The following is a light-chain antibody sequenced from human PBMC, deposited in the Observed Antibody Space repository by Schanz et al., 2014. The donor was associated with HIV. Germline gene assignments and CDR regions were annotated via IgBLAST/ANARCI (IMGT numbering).Light chain of an antibody. Sequence: IQMTQSPSTMSTSVGDRVTITCRASQTIGRLLAWYQQKPGRAPKLLIYRASILESGVPSRFSGSGSGTEFALTISSLQPDDFATYCCQQYNRYWTFGQGTKVEIK. V-gene: IGKV1-5*03. CDR2: RAS. J-gene: IGKJ1*01. CDR1: QTIGRL. CDR3: QQYNRYWT.